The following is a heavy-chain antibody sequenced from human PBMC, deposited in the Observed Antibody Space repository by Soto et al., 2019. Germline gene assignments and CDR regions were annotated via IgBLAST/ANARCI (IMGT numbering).Heavy chain of an antibody. J-gene: IGHJ5*02. CDR3: VRTVGWLDP. V-gene: IGHV6-1*01. D-gene: IGHD2-15*01. Sequence: SQTLSLTCAISGDSVSSNSAAWNWIRQSPSRGLEWLGRTYYRSKWYKEYAASVRSRITINPDTSKNQFSLQLNSVSPEDTAVYYCVRTVGWLDPWGQGILVTVSS. CDR2: TYYRSKWYK. CDR1: GDSVSSNSAA.